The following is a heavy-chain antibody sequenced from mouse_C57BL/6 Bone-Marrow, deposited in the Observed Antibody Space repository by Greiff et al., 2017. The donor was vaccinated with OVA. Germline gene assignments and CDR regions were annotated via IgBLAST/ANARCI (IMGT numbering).Heavy chain of an antibody. Sequence: VKLQQPGAELVKPGASVKLSCKASGYTFTSYWMHWVKQRPGRGLEWIGRIDPNSGGTNYNEKFKSKATLTVDKPTSTAYMQLSSSKCEDSAVSYGERIGFLGVREASYFDYWGQGTTLTVSS. J-gene: IGHJ2*01. D-gene: IGHD2-14*01. CDR3: ERIGFLGVREASYFDY. V-gene: IGHV1-72*01. CDR2: IDPNSGGT. CDR1: GYTFTSYW.